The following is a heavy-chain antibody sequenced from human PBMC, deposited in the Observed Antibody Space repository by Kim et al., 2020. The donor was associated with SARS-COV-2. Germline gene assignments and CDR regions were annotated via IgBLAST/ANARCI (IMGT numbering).Heavy chain of an antibody. CDR2: MTSSSAGT. CDR3: ANPRVLY. V-gene: IGHV3-23*01. CDR1: GFTFKNYA. Sequence: GSLRLSCAASGFTFKNYAMTWVRQAPGKGLEWVSTMTSSSAGTYYADSVKGRFTISRDDSKNTPYLHMNSLRVEETAIYYCANPRVLYWGQGTLVTGSS. J-gene: IGHJ4*02.